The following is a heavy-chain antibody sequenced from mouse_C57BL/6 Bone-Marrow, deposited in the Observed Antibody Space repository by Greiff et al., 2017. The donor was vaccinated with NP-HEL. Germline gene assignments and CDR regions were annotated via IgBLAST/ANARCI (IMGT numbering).Heavy chain of an antibody. Sequence: EVQLQQSGPELAKPGASVKISCKASGYTFTDYDMGWVKQSHGKSLEWIGDIYPNNGGTFYNQKFKGKATLTVDKSSSTAYMELRSLTSEDAAVDVCAKKWDPYYGSTFFDDWGQGTTLTVSS. J-gene: IGHJ2*01. CDR1: GYTFTDYD. D-gene: IGHD1-1*01. CDR3: AKKWDPYYGSTFFDD. V-gene: IGHV1-18*01. CDR2: IYPNNGGT.